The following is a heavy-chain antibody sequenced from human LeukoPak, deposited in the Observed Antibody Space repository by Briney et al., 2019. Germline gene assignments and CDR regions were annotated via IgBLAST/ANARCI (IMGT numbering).Heavy chain of an antibody. Sequence: GSLRLSCAASGFTFSSYAMSWVRQAPGKGLEWIGEINHSGSTNYNPSLKSRVTISVDTSKNQFSLKLSSVTAADTAVYYCARGFGNYYGSGSYYNGLWRFDPWGQGTLVTVSS. CDR3: ARGFGNYYGSGSYYNGLWRFDP. J-gene: IGHJ5*02. D-gene: IGHD3-10*01. CDR2: INHSGST. V-gene: IGHV4-34*01. CDR1: GFTFSSYA.